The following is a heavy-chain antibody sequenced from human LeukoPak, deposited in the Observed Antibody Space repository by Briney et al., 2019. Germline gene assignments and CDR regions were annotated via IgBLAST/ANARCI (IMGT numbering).Heavy chain of an antibody. CDR2: IWYDGGNK. V-gene: IGHV3-33*01. Sequence: PGGSLRLSCAASGFIFSNYGMHWVRQAPGKGLEWVAVIWYDGGNKYYADSVKGRFTISRDNSKNTLYLQMDSLRAEDTAVYYCARDRYCSSGSCYSDIFDIWGQGTMVTVSS. CDR3: ARDRYCSSGSCYSDIFDI. D-gene: IGHD2-15*01. J-gene: IGHJ3*02. CDR1: GFIFSNYG.